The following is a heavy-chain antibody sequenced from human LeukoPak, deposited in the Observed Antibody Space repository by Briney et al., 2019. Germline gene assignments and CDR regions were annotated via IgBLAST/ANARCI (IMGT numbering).Heavy chain of an antibody. D-gene: IGHD2-15*01. V-gene: IGHV1-46*01. J-gene: IGHJ4*02. CDR3: ARVPRFCSGGRCYITSGFDY. Sequence: ASVKASCKASGYTLTRYDMHWVRQAPGQGLEWMGIINSNGGSTSYAQKFQGRVTMTRDTSTSTVYMELSSLTSEDTAVYYCARVPRFCSGGRCYITSGFDYWGQGTLVTVSS. CDR1: GYTLTRYD. CDR2: INSNGGST.